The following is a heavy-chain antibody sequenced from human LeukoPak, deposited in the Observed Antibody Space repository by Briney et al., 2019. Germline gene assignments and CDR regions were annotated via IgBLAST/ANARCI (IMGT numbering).Heavy chain of an antibody. V-gene: IGHV4-39*07. Sequence: SETLSLTCTVPGGSISSSSYYWGWIRQPPGKGLEWIGSIYYSGSTYYNPSLKSRVTISVDTSKNQFSLKLSSVTAADTAVYYCAREGGEYQLLWPSFDYWGQGTLVTVSS. CDR2: IYYSGST. CDR3: AREGGEYQLLWPSFDY. CDR1: GGSISSSSYY. D-gene: IGHD2-2*01. J-gene: IGHJ4*02.